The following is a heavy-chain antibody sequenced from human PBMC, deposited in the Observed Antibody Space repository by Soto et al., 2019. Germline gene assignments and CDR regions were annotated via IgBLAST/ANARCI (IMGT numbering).Heavy chain of an antibody. D-gene: IGHD3-9*01. CDR2: INPSGGST. CDR1: VYTLTAYY. CDR3: AREEDAGYFATSSNPLDI. V-gene: IGHV1-46*01. J-gene: IGHJ3*02. Sequence: XSVKVSCKASVYTLTAYYMNWVRQAPGQGLEWMGMINPSGGSTHYAQRFQGRVTMTRDTSTSTVYMELSSLRSEDTAVYYCAREEDAGYFATSSNPLDIWGQGTMVTVSS.